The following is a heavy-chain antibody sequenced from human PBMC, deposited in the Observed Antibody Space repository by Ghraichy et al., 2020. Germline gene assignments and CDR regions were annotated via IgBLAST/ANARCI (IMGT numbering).Heavy chain of an antibody. CDR2: INGHSGYT. J-gene: IGHJ6*02. CDR3: AREWLIQGNMDV. Sequence: ASLKVSCKASGSNFSSSVISWVLQSPVEGLEWMGWINGHSGYTTYAQKVQGRVTVTRDTSTSTVYMELRSLRSDDTAVYYCAREWLIQGNMDVWGQGTTVTVSS. D-gene: IGHD5-24*01. V-gene: IGHV1-18*04. CDR1: GSNFSSSV.